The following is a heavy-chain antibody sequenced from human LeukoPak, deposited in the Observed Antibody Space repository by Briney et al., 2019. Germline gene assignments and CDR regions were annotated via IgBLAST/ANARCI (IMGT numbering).Heavy chain of an antibody. V-gene: IGHV4-39*07. D-gene: IGHD3-10*01. J-gene: IGHJ3*02. CDR2: IYYTGNT. Sequence: SETLSHTCSVSGDSITGYYWGWIRQPPGKGLEWIGNIYYTGNTYYNSSLKNRVTISLDTSKNQFSLKVISMTAADTAAYYCTKSDGYGLIRICGRGTMVTVSS. CDR1: GDSITGYY. CDR3: TKSDGYGLIRI.